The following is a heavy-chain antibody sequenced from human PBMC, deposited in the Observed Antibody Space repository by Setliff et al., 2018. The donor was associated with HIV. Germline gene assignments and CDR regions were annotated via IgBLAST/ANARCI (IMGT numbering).Heavy chain of an antibody. V-gene: IGHV4-59*02. CDR1: GGSVISYL. CDR3: ARELYGGNSRPFDY. Sequence: PSETLSLTCSVSGGSVISYLWHWFRQPPGKGLEWIGYIYCTGITDYNPSLEGRLTISVDTSKNQVSLKLKSVTTADTAVYYCARELYGGNSRPFDYWGQGALVTVSS. J-gene: IGHJ4*02. CDR2: IYCTGIT. D-gene: IGHD1-26*01.